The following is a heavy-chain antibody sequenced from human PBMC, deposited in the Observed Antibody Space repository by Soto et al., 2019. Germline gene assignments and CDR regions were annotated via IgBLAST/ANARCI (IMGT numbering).Heavy chain of an antibody. D-gene: IGHD5-12*01. J-gene: IGHJ3*02. Sequence: LSLTCTVSGGSGSSGAYYWTWIRQRPGKGLEWIGYIYYSGSTYYSPSLKSRLSISLDTSKNQFSLRLSSVTAADTAMYYCARARLRAVYAFDIWGQGTMVTVSS. CDR1: GGSGSSGAYY. CDR3: ARARLRAVYAFDI. CDR2: IYYSGST. V-gene: IGHV4-31*03.